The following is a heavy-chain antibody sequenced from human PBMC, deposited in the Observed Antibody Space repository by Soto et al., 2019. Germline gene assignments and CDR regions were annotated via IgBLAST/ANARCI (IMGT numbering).Heavy chain of an antibody. CDR1: GFTFSSYE. J-gene: IGHJ4*02. V-gene: IGHV3-48*03. Sequence: EVQLVESGGGLVQPGGSLRLSCAASGFTFSSYEMNWVRQAPGKGLEWVSYISSSGSTIYYADSVKGRVTISRDNAKNSLYLQMNSLRAEDTAVYYCSRRMSGEWLNYDFDYWGQGTLVTGSS. CDR3: SRRMSGEWLNYDFDY. CDR2: ISSSGSTI. D-gene: IGHD3-3*01.